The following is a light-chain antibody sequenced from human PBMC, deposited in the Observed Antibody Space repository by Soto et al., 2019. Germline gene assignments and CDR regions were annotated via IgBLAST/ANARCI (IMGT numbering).Light chain of an antibody. CDR1: SSYVGGYNY. Sequence: QSVLTQPRSVSRSPGQSVTISCTGTSSYVGGYNYVSWYQQHPGKAPKLMIYEVNKRPSGVPDRFSGSKSGNTASLTVSGLQAEDEADYYCSSYAGSSNVFGTGTKVTVL. CDR2: EVN. V-gene: IGLV2-8*01. J-gene: IGLJ1*01. CDR3: SSYAGSSNV.